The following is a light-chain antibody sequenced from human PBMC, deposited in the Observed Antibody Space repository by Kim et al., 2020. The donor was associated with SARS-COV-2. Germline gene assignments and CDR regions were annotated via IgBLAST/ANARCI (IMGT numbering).Light chain of an antibody. V-gene: IGKV1-39*01. CDR3: QQSYSNPTIT. CDR2: AAS. Sequence: DIQMTQSPSSLSASVGDRVTITCRASQRISGYLNWYQQKPGKAPKLLIYAASTLQSGVPSRFSGSGSGTDFTLTISSLQPEDFATYYCQQSYSNPTITFGQGTRLEIK. J-gene: IGKJ5*01. CDR1: QRISGY.